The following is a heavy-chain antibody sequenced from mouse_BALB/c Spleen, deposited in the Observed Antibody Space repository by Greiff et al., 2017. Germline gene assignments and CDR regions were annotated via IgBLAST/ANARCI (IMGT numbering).Heavy chain of an antibody. CDR1: GDSITSGY. CDR3: AREDYGNYVTFAY. J-gene: IGHJ3*01. Sequence: EVQLVESGPSLVKPSQTLSLTCSVTGDSITSGYWNWIRKFPGNKLEYMGYISYSGSTYYNPSLKSRISITRDTSKNQYYLLLNSVTTEDTATYYCAREDYGNYVTFAYWGQGTLVTVSA. D-gene: IGHD2-1*01. V-gene: IGHV3-8*02. CDR2: ISYSGST.